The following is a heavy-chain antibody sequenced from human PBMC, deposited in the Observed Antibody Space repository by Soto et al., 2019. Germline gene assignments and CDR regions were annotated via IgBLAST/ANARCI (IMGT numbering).Heavy chain of an antibody. D-gene: IGHD6-19*01. J-gene: IGHJ4*02. V-gene: IGHV3-23*01. Sequence: GGSLRLSCAASGFTFSSFAMSWVRQAPGKGLEWVSAISGSGGSTYYADSVKGRFTISRDNSKNTLYLQMNSLRAEDTAVYYCAKGRSPHGTAVAGTISQWFDYWGQGTLVTVSS. CDR2: ISGSGGST. CDR1: GFTFSSFA. CDR3: AKGRSPHGTAVAGTISQWFDY.